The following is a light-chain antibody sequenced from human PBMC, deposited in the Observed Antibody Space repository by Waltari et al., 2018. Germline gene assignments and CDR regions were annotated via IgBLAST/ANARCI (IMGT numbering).Light chain of an antibody. J-gene: IGLJ3*02. CDR1: SSDVGGSDY. CDR3: SSYTSSSAPWV. CDR2: VVR. V-gene: IGLV2-14*03. Sequence: QSALTQPASVSGSPGQSITISCTGTSSDVGGSDYVSWYQRHPGKAPRLIIYVVRIRPAAGATRVSGSKSGNTASLTIFGLQADDEAEYFCSSYTSSSAPWVFGGGTKLTVL.